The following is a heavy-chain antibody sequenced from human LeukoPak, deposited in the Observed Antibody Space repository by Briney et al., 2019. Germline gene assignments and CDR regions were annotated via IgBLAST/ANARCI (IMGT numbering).Heavy chain of an antibody. CDR3: AREGDYYDSSGYYFDY. CDR2: INPNSGGT. Sequence: ASVKVSCKASGYTFTSYGISWVRQAPGQGLEWTGWINPNSGGTNYAQKFQGRVTMTRDTSISTAYMELSRLRSDDTAVYYCAREGDYYDSSGYYFDYWGQGTLVTVSS. V-gene: IGHV1-2*02. J-gene: IGHJ4*02. D-gene: IGHD3-22*01. CDR1: GYTFTSYG.